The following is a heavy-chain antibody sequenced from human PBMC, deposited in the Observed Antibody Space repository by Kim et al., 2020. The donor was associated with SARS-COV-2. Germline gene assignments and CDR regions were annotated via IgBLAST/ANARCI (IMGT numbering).Heavy chain of an antibody. CDR2: T. V-gene: IGHV1-8*01. CDR3: ARGRYSSGFDY. Sequence: TGYAQKVQGRVTMTRNTYISTAYMELSSLRSEDTAVYYCARGRYSSGFDYWGQGTLVTVSS. D-gene: IGHD6-19*01. J-gene: IGHJ4*02.